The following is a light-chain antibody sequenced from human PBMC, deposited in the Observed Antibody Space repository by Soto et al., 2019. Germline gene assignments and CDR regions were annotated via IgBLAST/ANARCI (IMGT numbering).Light chain of an antibody. CDR2: GAA. CDR3: QQYNNWPTWA. CDR1: QSVRRT. V-gene: IGKV3-15*01. Sequence: EIVMTRSPAILSLFPSVRATLSWRASQSVRRTIAWYQQKPGQAPRLLIYGAATRAIGIPARFRGSGSGTEFTLTISSLQSEDFAVYSCQQYNNWPTWAFGQGTKGEIK. J-gene: IGKJ1*01.